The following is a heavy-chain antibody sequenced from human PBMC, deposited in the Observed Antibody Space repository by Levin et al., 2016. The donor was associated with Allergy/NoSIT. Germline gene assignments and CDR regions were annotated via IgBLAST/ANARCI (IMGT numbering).Heavy chain of an antibody. CDR1: GFTFSNAW. Sequence: GGSLRLSCAASGFTFSNAWMSWVRQAPGKGLEWVGRIKSKTDGGTTDYAAPVKGRFTISRDDSKNTLYLQMNSLKTEDTAVYYCTTALEEVTMIVVVTIPHYYGMDVWGQGTTVTVSS. J-gene: IGHJ6*02. CDR2: IKSKTDGGTT. CDR3: TTALEEVTMIVVVTIPHYYGMDV. D-gene: IGHD3-22*01. V-gene: IGHV3-15*01.